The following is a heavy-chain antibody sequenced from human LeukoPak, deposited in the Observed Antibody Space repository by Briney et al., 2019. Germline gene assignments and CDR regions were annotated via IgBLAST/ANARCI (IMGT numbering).Heavy chain of an antibody. Sequence: PGGSLRLSCAASGFTFRSYTMNWVRQAPGKGLEWVSSISSSSSYMYYADSLKGRFTISRDNAKNSLYLQMNSLRAEDTAVYYCARDDSEDYWGQGTLVTVSS. V-gene: IGHV3-21*01. J-gene: IGHJ4*02. D-gene: IGHD5-18*01. CDR2: ISSSSSYM. CDR1: GFTFRSYT. CDR3: ARDDSEDY.